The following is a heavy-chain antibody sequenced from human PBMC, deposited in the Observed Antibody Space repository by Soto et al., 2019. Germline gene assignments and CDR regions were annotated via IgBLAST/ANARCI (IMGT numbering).Heavy chain of an antibody. V-gene: IGHV1-18*01. CDR3: ARDSLPVGEGSGWFDP. CDR1: GCTLTSYD. Sequence: GASVKVSSKASGCTLTSYDINWVRQATGQGLEWMGWISANNGNTNYAQKLQGRVTMTTDTSTSTAYMELRSLRSDDTAVYYCARDSLPVGEGSGWFDPWGQGTLVTVS. J-gene: IGHJ5*02. CDR2: ISANNGNT. D-gene: IGHD3-10*01.